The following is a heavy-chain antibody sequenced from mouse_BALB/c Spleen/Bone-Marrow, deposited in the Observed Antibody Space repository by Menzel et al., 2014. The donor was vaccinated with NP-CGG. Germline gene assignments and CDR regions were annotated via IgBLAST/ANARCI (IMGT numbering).Heavy chain of an antibody. J-gene: IGHJ1*01. CDR1: GYSFTGYY. CDR3: ESRGEYFDV. CDR2: IYPYNGVS. Sequence: VHVKQSGPELVKPGASVKISCKASGYSFTGYYMHWVKQSHGNSLDWIGYIYPYNGVSSYNQKFKGKATLTADKSSSTAYMELRSLTSDDSAVYYCESRGEYFDVWGAGTTVTVSS. V-gene: IGHV1-31*01.